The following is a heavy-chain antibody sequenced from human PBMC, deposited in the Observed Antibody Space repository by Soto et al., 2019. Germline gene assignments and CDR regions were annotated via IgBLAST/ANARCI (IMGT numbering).Heavy chain of an antibody. V-gene: IGHV4-39*01. CDR1: GGSISSSSYY. CDR3: ARVPAATYGMDV. J-gene: IGHJ6*02. CDR2: IYYSGST. Sequence: SETLSLTCTVSGGSISSSSYYWGWIRQPPGKGLEWIGSIYYSGSTYYNPSLKSRVTISVDTSKNQFSLKLSSVTAADTAVYYCARVPAATYGMDVWGQGTTVTVSS. D-gene: IGHD2-2*01.